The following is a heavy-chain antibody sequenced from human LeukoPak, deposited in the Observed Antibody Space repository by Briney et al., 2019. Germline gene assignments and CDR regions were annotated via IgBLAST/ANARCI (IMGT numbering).Heavy chain of an antibody. Sequence: SETLPLTCAVYGGSFSGYYWSWLRQPPGKGLEWIGEINHSGSTNYNPSLKSRVTISVDTSKNQFSLKLSSVTAADTAVYYCARVPIFGSGSAFDIWGQGTMVTVSS. J-gene: IGHJ3*02. V-gene: IGHV4-34*01. D-gene: IGHD3-10*01. CDR3: ARVPIFGSGSAFDI. CDR1: GGSFSGYY. CDR2: INHSGST.